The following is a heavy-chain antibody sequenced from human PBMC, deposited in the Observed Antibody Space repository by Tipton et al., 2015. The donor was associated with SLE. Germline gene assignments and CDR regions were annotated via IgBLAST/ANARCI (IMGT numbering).Heavy chain of an antibody. CDR2: IHYSGTT. Sequence: LRLSCTVSGGSVSRNYYYWTWIRQSPGKGLEWIGSIHYSGTTYYNPSLNSRFTLSVDTSKNQFSLKVTSVTATDTAVYYCARDWVVGATLDRFDPWGQGTLVTVSS. J-gene: IGHJ5*02. CDR3: ARDWVVGATLDRFDP. CDR1: GGSVSRNYYY. D-gene: IGHD1-26*01. V-gene: IGHV4-39*02.